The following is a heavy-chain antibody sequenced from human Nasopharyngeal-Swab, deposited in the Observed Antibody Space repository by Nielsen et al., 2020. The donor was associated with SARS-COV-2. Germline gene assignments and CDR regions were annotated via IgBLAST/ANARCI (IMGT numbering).Heavy chain of an antibody. J-gene: IGHJ5*02. Sequence: WVRQAPGQRLEWMGWFNAGNGNTKYSQKFQGRVTITRDTSASTAYMELSSLRSEDTAVYYCARDLWSSSSWYALGLTRGIDPWGQGTLVTVSS. CDR2: FNAGNGNT. CDR3: ARDLWSSSSWYALGLTRGIDP. V-gene: IGHV1-3*01. D-gene: IGHD6-13*01.